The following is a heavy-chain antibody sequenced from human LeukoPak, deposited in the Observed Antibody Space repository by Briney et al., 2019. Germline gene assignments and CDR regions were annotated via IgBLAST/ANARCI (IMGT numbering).Heavy chain of an antibody. D-gene: IGHD1-7*01. CDR2: IKTDGTTT. J-gene: IGHJ5*02. CDR3: AKNSGPGVNYFDP. Sequence: LTGGSLRLSCIASGFTFRDYWMHWVRQVPGKGLVWVSFIKTDGTTTAYADPVKGRFSISRDNAKSTLYLQMNSLRVEDTGIYYCAKNSGPGVNYFDPWGQGTLVTVSS. V-gene: IGHV3-74*03. CDR1: GFTFRDYW.